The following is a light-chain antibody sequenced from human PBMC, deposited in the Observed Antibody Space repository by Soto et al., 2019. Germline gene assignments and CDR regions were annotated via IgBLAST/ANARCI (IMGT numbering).Light chain of an antibody. CDR2: EVS. Sequence: QSVLTQPASVSGSPGQSITISCTGSSIDVADYNYVSWYQQHPGKAPKLMIYEVSNRPSGVSNRFSGSKSGNTASLTISGLQAEDETDYYCFSYTSSGTYVFGTGTKGTVL. CDR1: SIDVADYNY. CDR3: FSYTSSGTYV. J-gene: IGLJ1*01. V-gene: IGLV2-14*01.